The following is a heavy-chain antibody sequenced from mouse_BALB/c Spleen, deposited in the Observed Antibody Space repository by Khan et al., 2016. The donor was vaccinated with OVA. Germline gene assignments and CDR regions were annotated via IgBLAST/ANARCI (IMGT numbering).Heavy chain of an antibody. D-gene: IGHD2-14*01. V-gene: IGHV1-85*01. CDR2: MFPGDGST. CDR1: GYTFTSYD. Sequence: QVQLQQSGAELVKPGASVKLSCKASGYTFTSYDINWVRQRPEQGLEWIGWMFPGDGSTKYNENFTGKATLTTDKSSSTAYMQLSRLTSEDSGAYFCARGGYGGFAYWGQGTLVTVSA. J-gene: IGHJ3*01. CDR3: ARGGYGGFAY.